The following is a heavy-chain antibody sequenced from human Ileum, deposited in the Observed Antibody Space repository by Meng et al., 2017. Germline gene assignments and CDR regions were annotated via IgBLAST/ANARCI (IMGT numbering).Heavy chain of an antibody. CDR3: ARGLTYYYDSSGSTFDY. D-gene: IGHD3-22*01. J-gene: IGHJ4*01. V-gene: IGHV1-8*01. CDR2: MNPNSGNT. CDR1: GYTFTSYD. Sequence: ASVKVSCKASGYTFTSYDINWVRQATGQGLEWMGWMNPNSGNTGYAQKFQGRVTMTRNTSISTAYMELSSLRSEDMAVYYCARGLTYYYDSSGSTFDYWGQGTLVTVSS.